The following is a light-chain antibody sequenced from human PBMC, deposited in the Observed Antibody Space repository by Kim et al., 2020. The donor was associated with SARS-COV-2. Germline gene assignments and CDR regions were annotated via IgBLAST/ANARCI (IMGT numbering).Light chain of an antibody. CDR3: QHYNIVPPWT. CDR2: GTS. V-gene: IGKV3-15*01. Sequence: EIVLTQSPATLSVSPGERATLSCRASQSVSNNLAWYQQKPGQAPRLLIYGTSTRATGIPARFSGSGSGTEFTLTISSLQSEDFAVYYCQHYNIVPPWTFGQGTKVDIK. J-gene: IGKJ1*01. CDR1: QSVSNN.